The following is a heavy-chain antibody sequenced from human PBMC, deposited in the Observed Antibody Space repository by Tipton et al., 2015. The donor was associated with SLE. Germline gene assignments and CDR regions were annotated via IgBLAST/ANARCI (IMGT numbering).Heavy chain of an antibody. D-gene: IGHD2-15*01. V-gene: IGHV4-39*01. Sequence: LRLSCAVYGGSFSGYYWGWIRQPPGKGLEWIGSIYYSGSTYYNPSLKSRVTISVDTSKSQFSLKLSSVTAADTAVYYCASVPAGYFDYWGQGTLVTVSS. CDR1: GGSFSGYY. J-gene: IGHJ4*02. CDR2: IYYSGST. CDR3: ASVPAGYFDY.